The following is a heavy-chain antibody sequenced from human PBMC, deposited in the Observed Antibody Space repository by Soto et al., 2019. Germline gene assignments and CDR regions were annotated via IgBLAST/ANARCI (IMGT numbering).Heavy chain of an antibody. V-gene: IGHV3-30-3*01. J-gene: IGHJ4*02. CDR1: GFTFSSYA. CDR3: ARVSSKLKMGFDY. CDR2: ISYDGSNK. D-gene: IGHD6-13*01. Sequence: QVQLVESGGGVVQPGRSLRLSCAASGFTFSSYAMHWFRQAPGKGLEWVAVISYDGSNKYYADSVKGRFTISRDNSKNTLYLQMNGLRAEDTAGYYCARVSSKLKMGFDYWGPGTLVTVSS.